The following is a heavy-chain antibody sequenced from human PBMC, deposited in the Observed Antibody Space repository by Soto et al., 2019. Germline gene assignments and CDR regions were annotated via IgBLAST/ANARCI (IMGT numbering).Heavy chain of an antibody. CDR2: IYYSGST. J-gene: IGHJ6*04. CDR3: ARRYHQYGLAVVDV. CDR1: GGSISSYY. V-gene: IGHV4-59*08. Sequence: SETLSLTCTVSGGSISSYYWSWIRQPPGKGLEWIGYIYYSGSTNYNPSLKSRVTISVDTSKNQFSLKLSSVTAADTAVYYCARRYHQYGLAVVDVWGKGTTVTVSS. D-gene: IGHD4-17*01.